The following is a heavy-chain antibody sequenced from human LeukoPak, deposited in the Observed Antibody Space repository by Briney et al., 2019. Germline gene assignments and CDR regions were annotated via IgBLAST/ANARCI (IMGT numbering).Heavy chain of an antibody. CDR2: IYSGGST. D-gene: IGHD2-21*02. CDR3: ARDVVCGGDCYSAGWFDP. V-gene: IGHV3-66*01. CDR1: GFTVSSNY. Sequence: GGSLRLSCAASGFTVSSNYMSWVRRAPGKGLEWVSVIYSGGSTYYADSVKGRFTISRDNSKNTLYLQMNSLRAEDTAVYYCARDVVCGGDCYSAGWFDPWGQGTLVTVSS. J-gene: IGHJ5*02.